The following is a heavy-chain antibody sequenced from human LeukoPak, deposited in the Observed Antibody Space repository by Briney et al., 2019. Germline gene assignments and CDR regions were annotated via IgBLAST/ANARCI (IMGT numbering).Heavy chain of an antibody. CDR2: ISGSGGST. V-gene: IGHV3-23*01. J-gene: IGHJ4*02. CDR3: ANSVLNRFEY. D-gene: IGHD2/OR15-2a*01. Sequence: GALVLSCAASGFTFSSYAMSGVRPAPGKGLEWVSSISGSGGSTYYADSVKGRFIISRNNSKNTLYLQVNSLRADDTAVYYCANSVLNRFEYWGQGALVTVSS. CDR1: GFTFSSYA.